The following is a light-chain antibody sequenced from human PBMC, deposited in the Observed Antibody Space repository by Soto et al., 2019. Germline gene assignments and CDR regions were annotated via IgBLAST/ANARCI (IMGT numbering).Light chain of an antibody. V-gene: IGLV3-1*01. CDR1: KLGDKY. J-gene: IGLJ2*01. CDR3: QAWDSSTVV. Sequence: SYELTQPPSVSVSPGQTASITCSGDKLGDKYACWYQQKPGQSPVLVIYQDTKRPSGIPERVFGSNSGNTATLTISGTQAMDEADYYCQAWDSSTVVFGGGTKLTVL. CDR2: QDT.